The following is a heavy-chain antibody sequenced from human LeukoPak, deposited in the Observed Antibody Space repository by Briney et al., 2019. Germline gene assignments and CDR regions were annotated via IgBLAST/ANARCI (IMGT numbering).Heavy chain of an antibody. V-gene: IGHV3-21*01. D-gene: IGHD7-27*01. CDR3: ARDPANNWGVDAFDI. Sequence: GGSLRLSCAASGFTFSSYSMNWVCQAPGKGLEWVSSISSSSSYIYYADSVKGRFTISRDNAKNSLYLQMNSLRAEDTAVYYCARDPANNWGVDAFDIWGQGTMVTVSS. J-gene: IGHJ3*02. CDR2: ISSSSSYI. CDR1: GFTFSSYS.